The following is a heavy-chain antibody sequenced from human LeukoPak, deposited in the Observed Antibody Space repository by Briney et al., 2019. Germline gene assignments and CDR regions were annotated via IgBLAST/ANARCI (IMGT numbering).Heavy chain of an antibody. D-gene: IGHD6-13*01. CDR1: GGSISSYY. CDR2: ISYSGST. Sequence: PSETLSLTCTVSGGSISSYYWSWIRQPPGKGLEWIGYISYSGSTNDNPSLKSRVTISVDTSKMQFSLKLRSVTAADTAVYYCARLHSSSWYFDYWGQGTLVTVSS. J-gene: IGHJ4*02. V-gene: IGHV4-59*01. CDR3: ARLHSSSWYFDY.